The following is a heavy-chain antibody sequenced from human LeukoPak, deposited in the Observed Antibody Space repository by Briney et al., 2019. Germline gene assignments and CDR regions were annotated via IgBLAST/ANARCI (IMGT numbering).Heavy chain of an antibody. CDR2: IHHSGST. V-gene: IGHV4-38-2*02. J-gene: IGHJ1*01. CDR3: ARVAAGIGFFRH. Sequence: SETLSLTCIVSGYSISSGYYWGWIRQPPGKGLEWIGNIHHSGSTYYNPSLKSRVTTSVDTSKNQLSLKLSSVTAADTAVYYCARVAAGIGFFRHWGQGTLVTVSS. CDR1: GYSISSGYY. D-gene: IGHD6-13*01.